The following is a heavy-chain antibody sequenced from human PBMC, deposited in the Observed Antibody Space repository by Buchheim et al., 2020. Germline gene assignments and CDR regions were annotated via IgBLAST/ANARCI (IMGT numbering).Heavy chain of an antibody. CDR1: GGSIASYY. Sequence: QVQLQESGPGLVKPSETLSLTCTVSGGSIASYYWNWIRQLPGKRLEWIGYILYSGDSNYNPSLKSRVTMSLNTSRNKLSLKLSSVTVADTAVYYCARLGQQLAVDYWGQG. V-gene: IGHV4-59*01. J-gene: IGHJ4*02. CDR2: ILYSGDS. CDR3: ARLGQQLAVDY. D-gene: IGHD6-6*01.